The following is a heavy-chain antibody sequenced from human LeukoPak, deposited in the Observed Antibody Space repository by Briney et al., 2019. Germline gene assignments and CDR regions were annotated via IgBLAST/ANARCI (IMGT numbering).Heavy chain of an antibody. CDR2: INQSGST. Sequence: SETLSLTCAVYGGPFSGYYWSWIRQPPGKGLEWIGEINQSGSTNHNPSLKSRVTISVDTSKNQFLLKLRSVTAADTAVYYCARGPSMVRGVSPYYYYGMDVWGQGTTVTVSS. D-gene: IGHD3-10*01. CDR3: ARGPSMVRGVSPYYYYGMDV. V-gene: IGHV4-34*01. CDR1: GGPFSGYY. J-gene: IGHJ6*02.